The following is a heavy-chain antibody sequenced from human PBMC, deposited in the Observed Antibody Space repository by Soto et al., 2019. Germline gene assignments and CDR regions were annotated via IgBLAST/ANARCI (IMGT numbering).Heavy chain of an antibody. CDR1: GFTFSSYG. CDR2: IWYDGSNK. J-gene: IGHJ6*02. V-gene: IGHV3-33*01. D-gene: IGHD1-1*01. CDR3: ARDRHDEYYYYGMDV. Sequence: QVQLVESGGGVVQPGRSLRLSCAASGFTFSSYGMHWVRQAPGKGLEWVAVIWYDGSNKYYADSVKGRFTISRDKSKNTLYLQMNSLRVEDTAVYYCARDRHDEYYYYGMDVWGQGTTVIVSS.